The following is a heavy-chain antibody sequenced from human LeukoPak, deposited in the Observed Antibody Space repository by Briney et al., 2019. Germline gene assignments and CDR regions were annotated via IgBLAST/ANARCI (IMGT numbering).Heavy chain of an antibody. CDR3: AREEYSYGLEY. Sequence: GGSLRLSCAASGFTLSDYYMTWIRQAPGKGLEWVSYISSSGSTIYYADSVKGRFTISRDNAKNSLYLQMNSLRAEDTAVYYCAREEYSYGLEYWGQGTLVTVSS. D-gene: IGHD5-18*01. CDR1: GFTLSDYY. CDR2: ISSSGSTI. J-gene: IGHJ4*02. V-gene: IGHV3-11*01.